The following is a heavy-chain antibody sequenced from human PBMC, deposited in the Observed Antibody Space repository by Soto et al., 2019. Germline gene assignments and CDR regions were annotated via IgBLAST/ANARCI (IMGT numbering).Heavy chain of an antibody. CDR2: ISSSGSEK. V-gene: IGHV3-23*01. Sequence: GSLRLSCAASGFTFSSYGMSWVRQAPGKGLEWVSSISSSGSEKFYAASVKGRFTISRDSSKNTLYLDMSSLRPEDTALYYCVRRGYNWQFSDYWGQGTPVTVSS. CDR1: GFTFSSYG. CDR3: VRRGYNWQFSDY. D-gene: IGHD6-25*01. J-gene: IGHJ4*02.